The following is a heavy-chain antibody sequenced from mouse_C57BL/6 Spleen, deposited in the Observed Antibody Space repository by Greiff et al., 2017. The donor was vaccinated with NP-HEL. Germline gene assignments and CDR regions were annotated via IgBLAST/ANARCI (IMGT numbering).Heavy chain of an antibody. CDR1: GFTFSDYG. V-gene: IGHV5-17*01. J-gene: IGHJ4*01. D-gene: IGHD1-1*01. Sequence: EVTLVESGGGLVKPGGSLKLSCAASGFTFSDYGMHWVRQAPEKGLEWVAYISSGSSTIYYADTVKGRFTISRDNAKNTLFLQMTSLRSEDTAMYYCARRYEDYAMDYWGQGTSVTVSS. CDR2: ISSGSSTI. CDR3: ARRYEDYAMDY.